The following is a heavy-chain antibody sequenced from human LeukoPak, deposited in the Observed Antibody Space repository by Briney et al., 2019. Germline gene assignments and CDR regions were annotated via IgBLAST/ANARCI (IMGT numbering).Heavy chain of an antibody. J-gene: IGHJ4*02. CDR1: GFTFSSYW. CDR2: VNSDESRT. V-gene: IGHV3-74*01. D-gene: IGHD6-13*01. Sequence: GGSLRLSCAASGFTFSSYWMHWVRQAPGKGLVWVSRVNSDESRTDYADSVKGRFTVSRDNAKNSLYLQMNSLRAEDTAVYYCARVRTRIAAPFDYWGQGTLVTVSS. CDR3: ARVRTRIAAPFDY.